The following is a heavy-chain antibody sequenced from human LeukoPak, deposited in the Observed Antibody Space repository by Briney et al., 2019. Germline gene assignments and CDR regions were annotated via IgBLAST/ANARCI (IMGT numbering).Heavy chain of an antibody. D-gene: IGHD3-16*02. Sequence: GASVKVSCKASGYTFSSYDINWVRQATGQGLEWMGWMNPNSGNTGYAQKFQGRVTMTRNTSISTAYMELSSLRSEDTAVYYRTRGPLHLGEVSLYRLVYWGQGSLVTVSS. J-gene: IGHJ4*02. CDR3: TRGPLHLGEVSLYRLVY. CDR2: MNPNSGNT. CDR1: GYTFSSYD. V-gene: IGHV1-8*01.